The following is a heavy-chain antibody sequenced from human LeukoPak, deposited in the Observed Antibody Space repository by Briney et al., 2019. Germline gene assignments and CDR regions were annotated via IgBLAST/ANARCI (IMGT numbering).Heavy chain of an antibody. Sequence: ASVRVSCKASGDTLSSYYMHWVRQAPGQGLEWMGIITPCGDSTNYAQKFQGRVTMTRDTSTSTVYMELSSLRSEDTAVYYCAREGFHGRELFPTFDYWGQGTLVTVSS. J-gene: IGHJ4*02. CDR1: GDTLSSYY. CDR3: AREGFHGRELFPTFDY. CDR2: ITPCGDST. D-gene: IGHD3-10*01. V-gene: IGHV1-46*01.